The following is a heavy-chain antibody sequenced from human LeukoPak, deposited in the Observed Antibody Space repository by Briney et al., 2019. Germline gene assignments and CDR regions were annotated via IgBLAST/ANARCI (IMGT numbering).Heavy chain of an antibody. CDR1: GFTFSTYA. Sequence: GGSLRLSCAASGFTFSTYAMTWVRQAPGKGLQWVSSISVSGDKRYYAASVKGRFTISRDNSKNTVYLNMNGLRAEDTATYYCAKTLGGIVGYLEYWGQGTLVTVSS. D-gene: IGHD1-26*01. CDR3: AKTLGGIVGYLEY. V-gene: IGHV3-23*01. J-gene: IGHJ4*02. CDR2: ISVSGDKR.